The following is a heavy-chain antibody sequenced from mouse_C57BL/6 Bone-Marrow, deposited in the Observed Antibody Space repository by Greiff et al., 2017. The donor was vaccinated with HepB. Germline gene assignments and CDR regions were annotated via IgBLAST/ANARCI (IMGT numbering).Heavy chain of an antibody. D-gene: IGHD1-1*01. V-gene: IGHV1-63*01. CDR3: ARIYYGSRYFDY. Sequence: VKLVASGAELVRPGTSVKMSCKASGYTFTNYWIGWAKQRPGHGLEWIGGIYPGGGYTNYNEKFKGKATLTADKSSSTAYMQFSSLTSEDSAIYYCARIYYGSRYFDYWGQGTTLTVSS. CDR1: GYTFTNYW. CDR2: IYPGGGYT. J-gene: IGHJ2*01.